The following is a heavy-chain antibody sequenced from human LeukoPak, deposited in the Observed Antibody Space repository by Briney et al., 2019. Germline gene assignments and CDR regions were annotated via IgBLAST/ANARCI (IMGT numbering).Heavy chain of an antibody. D-gene: IGHD1-7*01. J-gene: IGHJ5*02. CDR2: IYYSGST. V-gene: IGHV4-59*01. Sequence: SETLSLTCTVSGGSISSYYWSWIRQPPGKGLEWIGYIYYSGSTNYNPSLKSRVTMSVDTSKKQFSLRLGSVTAADTAVYYCAGERSGNYYTWFDPWGQGTLVTVSS. CDR1: GGSISSYY. CDR3: AGERSGNYYTWFDP.